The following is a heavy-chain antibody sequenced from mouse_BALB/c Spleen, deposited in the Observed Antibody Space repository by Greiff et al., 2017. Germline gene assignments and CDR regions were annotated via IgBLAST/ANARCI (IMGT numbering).Heavy chain of an antibody. CDR3: VRRHGPYAMDY. J-gene: IGHJ4*01. CDR2: IRSKSNNYAT. V-gene: IGHV10-1*02. Sequence: EVQLVESGGGLVQPKGSLKLSCAASGFTFNTYAMNWVRQAPGKGLEWVARIRSKSNNYATYYADSVKDRFTISRDDSQSMLYLQMNNLKTEDTAMYYCVRRHGPYAMDYWGQGTSVTVSS. CDR1: GFTFNTYA. D-gene: IGHD1-2*01.